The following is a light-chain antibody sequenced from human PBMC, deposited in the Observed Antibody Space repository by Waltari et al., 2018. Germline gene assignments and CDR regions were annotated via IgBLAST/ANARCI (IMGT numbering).Light chain of an antibody. CDR1: QSISSW. V-gene: IGKV1-5*03. CDR2: KAS. CDR3: QHYNSFPWT. Sequence: DIQMTQSPSTLSASVGDRVTITCRASQSISSWLAWYQQKPGKAPKFLIYKASNLESGVPSRFCGSGSGTEFTLTISSLQPDDFATYYCQHYNSFPWTFGQGTKVEIK. J-gene: IGKJ1*01.